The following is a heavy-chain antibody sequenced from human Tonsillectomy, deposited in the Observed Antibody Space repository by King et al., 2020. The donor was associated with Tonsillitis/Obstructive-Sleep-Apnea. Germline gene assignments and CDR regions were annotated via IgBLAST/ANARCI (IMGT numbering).Heavy chain of an antibody. Sequence: QLVQSGGGVVQPGRSLRLSCAASGLTFSNYGMHWVRQAPGKGLEWVAVISYDGSNKYYADSVKGRFTISRDNSKNTLYLQMNSLRAEATAVYYCSKETAVFREYYMDVWGKGTTVTVSS. CDR3: SKETAVFREYYMDV. CDR2: ISYDGSNK. D-gene: IGHD3-10*02. J-gene: IGHJ6*03. CDR1: GLTFSNYG. V-gene: IGHV3-30*18.